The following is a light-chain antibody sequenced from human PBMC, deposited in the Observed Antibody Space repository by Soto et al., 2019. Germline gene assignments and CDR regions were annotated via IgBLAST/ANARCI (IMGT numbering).Light chain of an antibody. V-gene: IGKV1-12*02. CDR2: AAS. J-gene: IGKJ4*01. Sequence: DIQMTQSPSSVSASVGDRVTITCRASQNIGNWLAWYQQKPGKAPQLLIYAASSLQSGVPSRFSGSRSGPNFTLTISSLQPEDFATYYCQQANSSPLTFGAGTKVEIK. CDR1: QNIGNW. CDR3: QQANSSPLT.